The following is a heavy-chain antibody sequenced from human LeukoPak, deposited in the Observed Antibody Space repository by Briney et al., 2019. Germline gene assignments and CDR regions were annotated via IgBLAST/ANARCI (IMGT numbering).Heavy chain of an antibody. CDR2: IYTSGST. CDR3: AREPSLRSGYYFDY. CDR1: GGSISSGSYY. D-gene: IGHD3-3*01. V-gene: IGHV4-61*02. Sequence: PSQTLPLTCTVSGGSISSGSYYWSWIRQPAGKGLEWIGRIYTSGSTNYNSSLKSRVTISVDTSKNQFSLKLSSVTAADTAVYYCAREPSLRSGYYFDYWGQGTLVTVSS. J-gene: IGHJ4*02.